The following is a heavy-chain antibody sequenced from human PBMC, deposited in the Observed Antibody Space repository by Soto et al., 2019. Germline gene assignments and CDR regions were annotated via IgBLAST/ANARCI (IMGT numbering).Heavy chain of an antibody. Sequence: ESGGGLVQPGGSLRLSCAASGFTFSSYWMSWVRQAPGKGLEWVANIKQDGREKYYVDSVKGRFTISRDNAKNSLYLQMNSLRAEDTAVYYCARSIAARLNWFDPWGQGTLVTVSS. V-gene: IGHV3-7*01. CDR2: IKQDGREK. CDR3: ARSIAARLNWFDP. CDR1: GFTFSSYW. J-gene: IGHJ5*02. D-gene: IGHD6-6*01.